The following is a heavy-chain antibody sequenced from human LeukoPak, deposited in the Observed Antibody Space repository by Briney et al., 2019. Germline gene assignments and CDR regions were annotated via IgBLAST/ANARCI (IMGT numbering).Heavy chain of an antibody. Sequence: PSETLSLTCAVYGGSFSGYYWSWIRQPPGKGLEWIGEINHSGSTNYNPSLTSRVTISVDTSKNQFSLKLSSVTAADTAVYYCAEYSSSSYGVFDYWGQGTLVTVSS. J-gene: IGHJ4*02. CDR3: AEYSSSSYGVFDY. CDR1: GGSFSGYY. V-gene: IGHV4-34*01. D-gene: IGHD6-6*01. CDR2: INHSGST.